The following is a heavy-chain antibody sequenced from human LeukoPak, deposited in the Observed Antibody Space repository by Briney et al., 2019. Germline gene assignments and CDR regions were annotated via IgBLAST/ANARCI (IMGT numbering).Heavy chain of an antibody. V-gene: IGHV5-51*01. CDR1: GYSFTTYW. CDR2: IYPGDSDT. Sequence: GESLNISCKGSGYSFTTYWIGWVRQMPGKGLEWMGIIYPGDSDTRYSPSFQGRVTISADKSIGTAYLQWSSLKASDTAMYYCARRAGDSSGWYTSFDYWGQGTLVTVSS. CDR3: ARRAGDSSGWYTSFDY. J-gene: IGHJ4*02. D-gene: IGHD6-19*01.